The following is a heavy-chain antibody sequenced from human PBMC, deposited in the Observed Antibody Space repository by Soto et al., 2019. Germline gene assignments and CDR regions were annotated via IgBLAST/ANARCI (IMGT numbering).Heavy chain of an antibody. D-gene: IGHD3-10*01. V-gene: IGHV1-3*01. CDR2: INAGNGNT. J-gene: IGHJ4*02. CDR3: ARGRASGSYYLLDY. Sequence: ASVKVSCKASGYTFTSYAMHWVRQAPGQRLECMGWINAGNGNTKYSQKFQGRVTMTRDTAIRTAYMEVSSLRSDDTAVYYCARGRASGSYYLLDYWGQGTLVTVSS. CDR1: GYTFTSYA.